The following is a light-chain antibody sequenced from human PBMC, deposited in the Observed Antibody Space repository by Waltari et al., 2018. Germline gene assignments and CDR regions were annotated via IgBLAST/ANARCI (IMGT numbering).Light chain of an antibody. CDR3: SSYISSSTLEL. CDR2: DVS. Sequence: QSALTQPASVSGSPGQSITISCTGTSSDVGAYNYVSWYQQHPGKAPKLMIFDVSNRPSGVSKRFSDSKSGNTASLTISGLQAEDEADYYCSSYISSSTLELFGGGTSLTVL. J-gene: IGLJ2*01. V-gene: IGLV2-14*03. CDR1: SSDVGAYNY.